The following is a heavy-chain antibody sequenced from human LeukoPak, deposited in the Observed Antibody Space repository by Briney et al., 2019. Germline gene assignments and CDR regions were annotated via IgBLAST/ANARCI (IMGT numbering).Heavy chain of an antibody. CDR1: GFTFSTYA. J-gene: IGHJ3*02. CDR3: AARDYGGNSGI. CDR2: ISYDGSNK. D-gene: IGHD4-23*01. V-gene: IGHV3-30*03. Sequence: RSLRLSCAASGFTFSTYAMHWVRQAPGKGLEWVAVISYDGSNKYYADSVKGRFTISRDNSKNTLYLRMNSLRAEDTAVYYCAARDYGGNSGIWGQGTMVTVSS.